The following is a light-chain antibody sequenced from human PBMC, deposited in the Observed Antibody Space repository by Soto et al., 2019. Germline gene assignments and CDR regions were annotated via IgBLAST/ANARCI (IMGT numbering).Light chain of an antibody. V-gene: IGKV1-39*01. Sequence: IQMTQSPSSLSASVGDRVTITCRASQTISTYLHWYQQKAGEAPKLLIYAASNLQGGVPSRFSGSGSGADVTLTINSLQPEDFATYYCQQGYSTPWTFGQGTRVELK. CDR2: AAS. J-gene: IGKJ1*01. CDR1: QTISTY. CDR3: QQGYSTPWT.